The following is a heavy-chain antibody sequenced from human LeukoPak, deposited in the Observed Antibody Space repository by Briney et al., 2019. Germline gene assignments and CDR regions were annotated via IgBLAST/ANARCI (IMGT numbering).Heavy chain of an antibody. CDR2: IKQDGSEK. Sequence: GGSLRLSCAASGFTFYSYWMSWVRQAPGKGLEWVANIKQDGSEKYYVDSVKGRFTISRDNAKNSLYLQMNSLRAEDTAVYYCARVWRDYVWGSYRYTVDYWGQGTLVTVSS. CDR3: ARVWRDYVWGSYRYTVDY. CDR1: GFTFYSYW. V-gene: IGHV3-7*01. J-gene: IGHJ4*02. D-gene: IGHD3-16*02.